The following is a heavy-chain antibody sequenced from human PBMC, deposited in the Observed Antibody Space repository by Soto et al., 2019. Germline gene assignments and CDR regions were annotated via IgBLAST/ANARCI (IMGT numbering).Heavy chain of an antibody. Sequence: EVQLVESGGGLVQPGGSLRLSCAASGFTFSSYWMHWVRQAPGKGLVWVSRINSDGSSTSYADSVKGRFTISRDNAKNTLYLEMNSLRAEDTAVYYCARDSIYGDYGDPRLDYWGQGTLVTVSS. D-gene: IGHD4-17*01. V-gene: IGHV3-74*01. CDR1: GFTFSSYW. CDR2: INSDGSST. J-gene: IGHJ4*02. CDR3: ARDSIYGDYGDPRLDY.